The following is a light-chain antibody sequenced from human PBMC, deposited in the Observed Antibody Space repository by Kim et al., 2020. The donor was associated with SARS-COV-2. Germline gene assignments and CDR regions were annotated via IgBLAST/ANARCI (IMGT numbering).Light chain of an antibody. Sequence: ASVGDRVTITCRASQDIGEYLVWFQQKPGKVPERLIYAASTLQYGVPSRFIGSGSGTFFTLTISSLQPEDFATYYCLQHNSFPPTFGQGTRLAIK. V-gene: IGKV1-17*03. CDR1: QDIGEY. CDR2: AAS. J-gene: IGKJ5*01. CDR3: LQHNSFPPT.